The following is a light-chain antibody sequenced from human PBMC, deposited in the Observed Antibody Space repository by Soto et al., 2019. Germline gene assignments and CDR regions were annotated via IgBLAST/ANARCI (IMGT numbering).Light chain of an antibody. Sequence: QSALTQPPSASGSPGQSVTISCTGTSGDVGAFNYVSWYQQHPGKAPKLMIYEVTKRRSGVPDRFSGSKSGNTASLTVSGLQAEDEADYYCSSYAGSDNYVFGTGTKVTVL. CDR3: SSYAGSDNYV. CDR1: SGDVGAFNY. CDR2: EVT. V-gene: IGLV2-8*01. J-gene: IGLJ1*01.